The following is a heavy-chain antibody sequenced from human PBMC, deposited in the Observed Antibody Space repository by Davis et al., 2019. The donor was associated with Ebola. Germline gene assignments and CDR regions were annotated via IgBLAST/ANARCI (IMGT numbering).Heavy chain of an antibody. J-gene: IGHJ4*02. Sequence: PGGSLRLSCAASGFTFSSYAMHWVRQAPGKGLEWVAVISYDGSNKYYADSVKGRFTISRDNSKNTLYLQMNSLGAEDTAVYYCARQITFGGVWGQGTLVTVSS. CDR2: ISYDGSNK. D-gene: IGHD3-16*01. V-gene: IGHV3-30*04. CDR3: ARQITFGGV. CDR1: GFTFSSYA.